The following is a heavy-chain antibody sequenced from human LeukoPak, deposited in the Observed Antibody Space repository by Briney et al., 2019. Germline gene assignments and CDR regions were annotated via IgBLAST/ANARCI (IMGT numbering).Heavy chain of an antibody. Sequence: SETLSLTCTVSGGSISSYYWSWIRQPPGKGLEWIGYIYYSGSTNYNPSLKSRVTISVDTSKNQFSLKLSSVTAADTAVYYCARNYQLLVDYWGQGTLVTVSS. CDR3: ARNYQLLVDY. V-gene: IGHV4-59*01. CDR2: IYYSGST. CDR1: GGSISSYY. D-gene: IGHD2-2*01. J-gene: IGHJ4*02.